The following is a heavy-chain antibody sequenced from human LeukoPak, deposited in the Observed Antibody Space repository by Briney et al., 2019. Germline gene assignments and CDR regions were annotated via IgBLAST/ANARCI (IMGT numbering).Heavy chain of an antibody. Sequence: GALRLSCAASGFTFSSYWMRWVRQAPGKGLEWVANIKQDGSEKYYVDSVKGRFSISRDNAKNSLDLQMNSLRAEDAAVYYCARWACSSSTCLFDYWGQGTLVTVSS. CDR2: IKQDGSEK. CDR1: GFTFSSYW. V-gene: IGHV3-7*01. CDR3: ARWACSSSTCLFDY. D-gene: IGHD2-2*01. J-gene: IGHJ4*02.